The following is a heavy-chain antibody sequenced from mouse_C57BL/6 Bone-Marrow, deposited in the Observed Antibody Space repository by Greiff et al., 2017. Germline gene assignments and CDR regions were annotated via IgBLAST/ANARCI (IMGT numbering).Heavy chain of an antibody. CDR2: IDPSDSYT. D-gene: IGHD4-1*02. V-gene: IGHV1-50*01. CDR3: ARALNWYYFDY. J-gene: IGHJ2*01. Sequence: QVQLQQPGAELVKPGASVKLSCKASGYTFTSYWMQWVKQRPGQGLEWIGEIDPSDSYTNYNQKFKGKATLTVDTSSSTAYMQLSSLTSEDSEVYYCARALNWYYFDYWGQGTTLTVSS. CDR1: GYTFTSYW.